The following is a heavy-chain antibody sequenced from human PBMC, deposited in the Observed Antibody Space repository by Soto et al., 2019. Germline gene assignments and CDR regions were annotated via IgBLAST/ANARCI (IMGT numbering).Heavy chain of an antibody. CDR3: AKDLPLWSGYSFSENH. CDR2: VSGSGASV. D-gene: IGHD3-3*01. J-gene: IGHJ5*02. V-gene: IGHV3-23*01. Sequence: EVQLLESGGGFVKPGGSLRLSCEGSGFIFSSHAMSWVRQAPGKGLEWVSSVSGSGASVHLPDFLKGRFSSSRDNSKNTGYLELNNLRVDHTAGYYCAKDLPLWSGYSFSENHWGQGTLVTVSS. CDR1: GFIFSSHA.